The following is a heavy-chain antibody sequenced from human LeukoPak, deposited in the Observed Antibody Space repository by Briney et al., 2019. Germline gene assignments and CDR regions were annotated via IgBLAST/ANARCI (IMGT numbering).Heavy chain of an antibody. Sequence: GGSLRLSCAASGFTFSSYAMHWVRQAPGKGLEWVAVISYDGSNEYYADSVKGRFTISRDNSKNTLYLQMNSLRTEDTAVYYCAKDVLGFDYRGQGTLVTVSS. D-gene: IGHD3-16*01. V-gene: IGHV3-30*18. CDR3: AKDVLGFDY. CDR2: ISYDGSNE. CDR1: GFTFSSYA. J-gene: IGHJ4*02.